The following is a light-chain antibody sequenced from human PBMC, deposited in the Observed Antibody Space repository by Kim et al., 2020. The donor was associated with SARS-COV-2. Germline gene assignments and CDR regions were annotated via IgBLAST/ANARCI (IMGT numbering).Light chain of an antibody. J-gene: IGKJ1*01. Sequence: ATQMTQSPSSLSASVGERVIITCRASQGIRNDLGWYQQKPGKAPKLLIYGASNLQSGVPSRFSGSGSGTDFTLTISSLQPEDCATYYCLQDYNYPRTFGQGTKVDIK. CDR3: LQDYNYPRT. CDR2: GAS. CDR1: QGIRND. V-gene: IGKV1-6*01.